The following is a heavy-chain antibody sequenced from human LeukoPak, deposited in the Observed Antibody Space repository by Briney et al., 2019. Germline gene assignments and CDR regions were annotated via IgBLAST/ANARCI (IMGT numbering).Heavy chain of an antibody. CDR3: ARGPNYGDYGGQ. J-gene: IGHJ4*02. V-gene: IGHV3-53*01. CDR2: MYGGGTT. D-gene: IGHD4-17*01. Sequence: GGSLRLSCVASGFTLSNNYMSCVRHAPGKGLEWVSLMYGGGTTYYADSVKGRFTISSDSYKNTVYLQMNSLRAEDTAVYYCARGPNYGDYGGQWGQGTLVTVSS. CDR1: GFTLSNNY.